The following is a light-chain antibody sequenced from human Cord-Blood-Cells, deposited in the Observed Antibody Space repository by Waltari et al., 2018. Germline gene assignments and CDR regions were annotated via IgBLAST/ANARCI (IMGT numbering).Light chain of an antibody. CDR2: GKN. Sequence: SSELTQDPAVSVALGQTVGITCQGDSLRSYYASWYQQKPGQAPVLVIYGKNNRPSGSPDRFCGLSSCNTPSLTIPGAQAEEEADYSCNSRYRVFGGGTKLTVL. J-gene: IGLJ2*01. CDR3: NSRYRV. CDR1: SLRSYY. V-gene: IGLV3-19*01.